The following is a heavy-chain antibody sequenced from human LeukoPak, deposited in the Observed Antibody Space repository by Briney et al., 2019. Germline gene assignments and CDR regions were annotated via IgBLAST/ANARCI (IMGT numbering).Heavy chain of an antibody. V-gene: IGHV4-34*01. CDR2: INHSGDT. CDR3: ARGSRNYNNYEGADY. CDR1: GGAFSGYY. D-gene: IGHD4-11*01. J-gene: IGHJ4*02. Sequence: SETLSLTCAVYGGAFSGYYWSWIRQPPGKGLEWIGEINHSGDTKYNPSLKSRVSMSVDVSKDQFSLKLTSLTAAHTAVYYCARGSRNYNNYEGADYWGQGTLVTVSS.